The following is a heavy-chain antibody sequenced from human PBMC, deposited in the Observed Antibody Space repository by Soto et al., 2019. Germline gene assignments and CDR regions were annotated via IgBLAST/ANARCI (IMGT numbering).Heavy chain of an antibody. CDR2: IRFDGSNE. J-gene: IGHJ4*02. CDR3: ARDGIGGTVFRGYLDY. Sequence: QEQLVESGGGVVQPGTSLRLSCAVPGGIFHDYGMHWVRQAPGKGLEWVAIIRFDGSNEEYADSVKGRFTISRDNSKNTLYLQMNTLGAEDTAVYYCARDGIGGTVFRGYLDYWGRGTVVTVSS. D-gene: IGHD1-7*01. V-gene: IGHV3-33*01. CDR1: GGIFHDYG.